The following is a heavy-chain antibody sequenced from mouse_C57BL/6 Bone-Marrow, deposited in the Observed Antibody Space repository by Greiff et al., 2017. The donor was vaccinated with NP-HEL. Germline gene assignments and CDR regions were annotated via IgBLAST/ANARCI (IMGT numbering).Heavy chain of an antibody. CDR1: GYTFTSYG. J-gene: IGHJ4*01. CDR3: ARWGLYYAMDY. V-gene: IGHV1-81*01. CDR2: IYPRSGNT. D-gene: IGHD3-3*01. Sequence: LVESGAELARPGASVKLSCKASGYTFTSYGISWVKQRTGQGLEWIGEIYPRSGNTYYNEKFKGKATLTADKSSSTAYMELRSLTSEVSAVYFCARWGLYYAMDYWGQGTSVTVSS.